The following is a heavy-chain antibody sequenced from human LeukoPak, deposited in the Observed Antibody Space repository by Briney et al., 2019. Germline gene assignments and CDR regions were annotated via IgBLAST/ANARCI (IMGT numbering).Heavy chain of an antibody. CDR1: GYTFTSYG. V-gene: IGHV1-18*01. J-gene: IGHJ4*02. D-gene: IGHD6-25*01. CDR3: ARDPESSGTSYYFDY. Sequence: ASVKVSCKASGYTFTSYGISWVRQAPGQGLEWMGWISAYNGNTNYAQKLQGRVTMTTDTSTSTAYMELRSLRSDDTAVYYCARDPESSGTSYYFDYWGQGTLVTVSS. CDR2: ISAYNGNT.